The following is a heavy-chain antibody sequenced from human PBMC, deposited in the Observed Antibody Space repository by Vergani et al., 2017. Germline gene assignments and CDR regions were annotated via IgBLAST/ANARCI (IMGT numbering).Heavy chain of an antibody. J-gene: IGHJ3*02. Sequence: VQLVESGGGLVQPGGSLRLSCAASGFTFSSYGMHWVRQAPGKGLEWVAVISYDGSNKYYADSVKGRFTISRDNSKNTLYLQMNSLRAEDTAVYYCAANLVVAHAFDIWGQGTMVTVSS. V-gene: IGHV3-30*03. D-gene: IGHD3-22*01. CDR3: AANLVVAHAFDI. CDR2: ISYDGSNK. CDR1: GFTFSSYG.